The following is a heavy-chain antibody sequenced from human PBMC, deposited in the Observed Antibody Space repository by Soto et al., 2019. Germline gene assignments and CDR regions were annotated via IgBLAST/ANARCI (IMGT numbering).Heavy chain of an antibody. CDR3: ARGHSGWYYLGDN. CDR1: GYTVTDYA. V-gene: IGHV1-3*01. CDR2: ITPGNGNT. J-gene: IGHJ4*02. Sequence: QVHLVQSGAEVKKLGASVKISCRASGYTVTDYAIFWVRQAPGQSLEWMGWITPGNGNTRVSQRFQGRVTITRDTSASTAYMELGSLRSEDTAVYYCARGHSGWYYLGDNWGQGTLVTVSS. D-gene: IGHD6-19*01.